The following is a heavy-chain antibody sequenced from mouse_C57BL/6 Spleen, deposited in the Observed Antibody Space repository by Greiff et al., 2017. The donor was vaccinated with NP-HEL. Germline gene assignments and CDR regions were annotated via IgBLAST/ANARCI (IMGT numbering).Heavy chain of an antibody. CDR3: ARNSLYGSSSSWFAY. V-gene: IGHV2-2*01. J-gene: IGHJ3*01. Sequence: QVQLKESGPGLVQPSQSLSITCTVSGFSLTSYGVHWVRQSPGKGLEWLGVIWSGGSTDYNAAFISRLSISKDNSKSQVFFKMNSLQADDTAIYYCARNSLYGSSSSWFAYWGQGTLVTVSA. CDR2: IWSGGST. D-gene: IGHD1-1*01. CDR1: GFSLTSYG.